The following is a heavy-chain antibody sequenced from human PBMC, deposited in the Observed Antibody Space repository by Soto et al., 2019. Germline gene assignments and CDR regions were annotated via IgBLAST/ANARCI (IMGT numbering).Heavy chain of an antibody. J-gene: IGHJ6*02. V-gene: IGHV4-59*01. Sequence: SETLFVTCTVSGGSISGYYWSWIRQPPWKGLEWIGYMYKTGSTVYNPSFKSRVTISVDTSKNQFSLKLNSVTAADTAVYYCARDLWGYCGTDCYPLDVWGQGTTVTIS. CDR1: GGSISGYY. D-gene: IGHD2-21*02. CDR3: ARDLWGYCGTDCYPLDV. CDR2: MYKTGST.